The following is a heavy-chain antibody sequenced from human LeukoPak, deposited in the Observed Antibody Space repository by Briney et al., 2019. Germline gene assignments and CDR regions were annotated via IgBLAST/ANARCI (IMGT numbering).Heavy chain of an antibody. D-gene: IGHD5-12*01. CDR3: ALVRYSGYEFDY. CDR2: IYPGDSDS. J-gene: IGHJ4*02. Sequence: GESLKISCQASGYSFSTSWIGWVRQMPGKGLEWMVVIYPGDSDSRYSPSFRGQVTISADKSIRTAYLQWSSLKASDTAMYYCALVRYSGYEFDYWGQGTLVTVSS. V-gene: IGHV5-51*01. CDR1: GYSFSTSW.